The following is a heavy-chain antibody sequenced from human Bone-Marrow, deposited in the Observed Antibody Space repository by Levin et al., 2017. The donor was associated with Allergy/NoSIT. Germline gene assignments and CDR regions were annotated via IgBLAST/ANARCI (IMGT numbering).Heavy chain of an antibody. CDR1: RFTFSRYE. J-gene: IGHJ2*01. CDR3: ASDGCSGTNRLGGRGWYFDL. CDR2: ISSSGRST. D-gene: IGHD2-2*01. V-gene: IGHV3-48*03. Sequence: GGSLRLSCTASRFTFSRYEMNWVRQAPGKGLEWVSYISSSGRSTYYADSVKGRFTISRDNAKNSLYLQMDSMTVEDTAVYYFASDGCSGTNRLGGRGWYFDLWGRGTLVPVSS.